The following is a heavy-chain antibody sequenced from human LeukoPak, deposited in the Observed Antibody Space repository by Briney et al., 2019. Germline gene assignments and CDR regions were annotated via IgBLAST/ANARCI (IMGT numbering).Heavy chain of an antibody. Sequence: GGSLRLSCAASGFTFSSYGMHWVCQAPGKGLEWVAFIRYDGSNKYYADSVRGRFTISRDNSKNTLYLQMNSLRAEVTAVYYCAKGGITGTRAVAAFDIWGQGTMVTVSS. CDR2: IRYDGSNK. V-gene: IGHV3-30*02. CDR1: GFTFSSYG. J-gene: IGHJ3*02. D-gene: IGHD1-7*01. CDR3: AKGGITGTRAVAAFDI.